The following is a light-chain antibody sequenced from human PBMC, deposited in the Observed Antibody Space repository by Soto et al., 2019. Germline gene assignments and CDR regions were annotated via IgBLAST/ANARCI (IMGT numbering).Light chain of an antibody. CDR3: MQALQTPRT. CDR1: QSLLYSNGNNY. Sequence: DIVMTQSPLSLPVTPGEPASISCKSSQSLLYSNGNNYLDWYLQKPGQSPQLLIYLGSNRASGVPDRFRGSGSGTDFTLKISRVEAEDVGVYYCMQALQTPRTFGQGTKVEIK. CDR2: LGS. J-gene: IGKJ1*01. V-gene: IGKV2-28*01.